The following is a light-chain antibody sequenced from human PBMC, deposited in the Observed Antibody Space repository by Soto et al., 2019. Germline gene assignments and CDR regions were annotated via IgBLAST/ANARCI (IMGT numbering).Light chain of an antibody. Sequence: DIPMTQSPSSLSASVGDTVTITCRASQSISVHLNWYQQKPGKVPKLLIYAASNLQSGVPSSFSGSGSETDFALTISSLQPEDFATYYCQQSYITPYTFGQGTKLQI. V-gene: IGKV1-39*01. J-gene: IGKJ2*01. CDR2: AAS. CDR1: QSISVH. CDR3: QQSYITPYT.